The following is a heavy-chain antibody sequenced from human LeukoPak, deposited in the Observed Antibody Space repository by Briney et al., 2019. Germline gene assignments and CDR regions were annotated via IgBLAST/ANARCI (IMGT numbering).Heavy chain of an antibody. J-gene: IGHJ5*02. Sequence: GGSLRLSCAASGFTFNTYAMSWVRQAPGKGLEWVSYISSSSSTIYYADSVKGRFTISRDNAKNSLYLQMNSLRAEDTAVYYCARRRVVVVPASDNWFDPWGQGTLVTVSS. CDR2: ISSSSSTI. CDR1: GFTFNTYA. D-gene: IGHD2-2*01. CDR3: ARRRVVVVPASDNWFDP. V-gene: IGHV3-48*01.